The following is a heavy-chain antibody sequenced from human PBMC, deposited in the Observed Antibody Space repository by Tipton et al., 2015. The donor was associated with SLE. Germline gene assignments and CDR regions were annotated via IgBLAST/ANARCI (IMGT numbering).Heavy chain of an antibody. CDR3: AREGGGYYDFWSGYYYYYYMDV. CDR1: GYTFTSYA. CDR2: INAGNGNT. D-gene: IGHD3-3*01. Sequence: QSGPEVKKPGASVKVSCKASGYTFTSYAMHWVRQAPGQRLEWMGWINAGNGNTKYSQKFQGRVTITRDTSASTAYMELSSLRSEDTAVYYCAREGGGYYDFWSGYYYYYYMDVWGKGTTVTVSS. V-gene: IGHV1-3*01. J-gene: IGHJ6*03.